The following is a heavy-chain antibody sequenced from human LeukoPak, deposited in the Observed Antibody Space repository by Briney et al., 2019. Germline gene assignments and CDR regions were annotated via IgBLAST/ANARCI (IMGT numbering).Heavy chain of an antibody. CDR2: IYYSGST. V-gene: IGHV4-59*01. D-gene: IGHD1-14*01. J-gene: IGHJ3*02. CDR1: GGSISRYY. CDR3: ARVYGSEAFDI. Sequence: SETLSLTCTVSGGSISRYYWSWIRQPPGKGLEWIGYIYYSGSTNYNPSLKSRVTISVDTSKNQFSLKLSSVTAADTAVYYCARVYGSEAFDIWGQGTMVTVSS.